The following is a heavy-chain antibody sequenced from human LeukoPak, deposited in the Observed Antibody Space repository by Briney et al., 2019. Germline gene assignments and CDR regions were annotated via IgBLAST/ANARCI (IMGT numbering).Heavy chain of an antibody. CDR3: ARDSDGSGRFDY. D-gene: IGHD3-10*01. J-gene: IGHJ4*02. V-gene: IGHV3-30*04. CDR1: GFTFSSYA. CDR2: ISYDGSNK. Sequence: PGRSLRLSCAASGFTFSSYAMHWVRQAPGKGLEWVAVISYDGSNKYYADSAKGRFTISRDNSKNTLYLQMNSLRAEDTAVYYCARDSDGSGRFDYWGQGTLVTVSS.